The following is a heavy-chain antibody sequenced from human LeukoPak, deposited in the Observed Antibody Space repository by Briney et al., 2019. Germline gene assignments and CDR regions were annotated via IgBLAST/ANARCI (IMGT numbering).Heavy chain of an antibody. V-gene: IGHV1-2*02. Sequence: ASVKVSCKASGYTFTGYYMHWVRQAPGQGLEWMGWINPNSGGTNYAQKSQGRVTMTRDTSISTAYMELSRLRSDDTAVYYCARDVSPFYDSSGRGDFYWGQGTLVTVSS. CDR2: INPNSGGT. CDR3: ARDVSPFYDSSGRGDFY. CDR1: GYTFTGYY. D-gene: IGHD3-22*01. J-gene: IGHJ4*02.